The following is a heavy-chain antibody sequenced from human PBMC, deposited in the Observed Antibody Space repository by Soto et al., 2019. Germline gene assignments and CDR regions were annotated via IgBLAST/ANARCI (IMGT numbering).Heavy chain of an antibody. CDR2: TYYRSKWYN. D-gene: IGHD1-7*01. CDR3: AKNNPFLLIPTTDH. V-gene: IGHV6-1*01. J-gene: IGHJ4*02. CDR1: GDSVSSNSAA. Sequence: QTLSLTCAISGDSVSSNSAAWNWIRQSPSRGLEWLGRTYYRSKWYNDYAVSVKSRITINPDTSKNQFYLQLNSVTPEDTALYYCAKNNPFLLIPTTDHWGQGTLVTVSS.